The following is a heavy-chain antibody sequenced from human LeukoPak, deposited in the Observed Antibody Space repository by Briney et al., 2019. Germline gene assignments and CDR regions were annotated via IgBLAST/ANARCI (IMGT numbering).Heavy chain of an antibody. Sequence: SETLSLTCAVYGGSFSGYYWSWIRQPPGKGLEWIGEINHSGSTYYNPSLKSRVTISVDTSKNQFSLKLSSVTAADTAVYYCARDGGNVVVPAAPGGLDYWGQGTLVTVSS. J-gene: IGHJ4*02. V-gene: IGHV4-34*01. D-gene: IGHD2-2*01. CDR2: INHSGST. CDR1: GGSFSGYY. CDR3: ARDGGNVVVPAAPGGLDY.